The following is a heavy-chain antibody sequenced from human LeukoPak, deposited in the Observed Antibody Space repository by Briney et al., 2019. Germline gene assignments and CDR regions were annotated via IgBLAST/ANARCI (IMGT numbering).Heavy chain of an antibody. V-gene: IGHV3-23*01. D-gene: IGHD2-15*01. CDR2: ISGSGGST. J-gene: IGHJ6*02. CDR1: GFTFSSYA. Sequence: PGRSLRLSCAASGFTFSSYAMSWVRQAPGKGLEWVSAISGSGGSTYYADSVKGRFTISRDNSKNTLYLQMNSLRAEDTAVYYCAKSRNKWYCSGGSCYYGMDVWGQGTTVTVSS. CDR3: AKSRNKWYCSGGSCYYGMDV.